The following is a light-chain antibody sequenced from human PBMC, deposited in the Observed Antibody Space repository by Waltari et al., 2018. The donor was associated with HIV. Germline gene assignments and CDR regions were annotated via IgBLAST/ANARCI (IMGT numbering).Light chain of an antibody. V-gene: IGLV1-51*01. CDR3: GTWDSSLSAGL. CDR2: DNN. J-gene: IGLJ2*01. Sequence: QSVLTQPPSVSAAPGQKVTISSSGSSPNIGDTSVSWYQQLPGTAPKLLIYDNNKRPSGIPDRFSASKSGTSATLGITGLQTGDEADYYCGTWDSSLSAGLFGGGTKLTVL. CDR1: SPNIGDTS.